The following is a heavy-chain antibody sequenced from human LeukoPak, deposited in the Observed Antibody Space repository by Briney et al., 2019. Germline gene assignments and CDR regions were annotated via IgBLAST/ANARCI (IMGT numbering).Heavy chain of an antibody. D-gene: IGHD6-19*01. CDR2: IIPILGIA. J-gene: IGHJ4*02. Sequence: ASVKVSCKASGGTFSSYTISWVRQAPGQGLEWMGRIIPILGIANYAQKFQGRVTITADKSTSTAYMELSSMRSENTAVYYCARAAVAGREVFAYWGQGTLVTVSP. CDR3: ARAAVAGREVFAY. V-gene: IGHV1-69*02. CDR1: GGTFSSYT.